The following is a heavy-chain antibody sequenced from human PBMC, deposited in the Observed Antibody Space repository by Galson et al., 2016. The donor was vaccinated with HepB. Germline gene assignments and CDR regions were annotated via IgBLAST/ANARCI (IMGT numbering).Heavy chain of an antibody. Sequence: QSGAEVKKPGESLKISCKGSGYTFSTYWIAWVRQIAGKGLEWMGIIYPGNSETRYSPSFQGLVTISADKSISTAYLQWTSLQASDTAVYCCARERPPYYNNGDLDLWGQGTLVTVSS. D-gene: IGHD3-10*01. CDR1: GYTFSTYW. CDR2: IYPGNSET. V-gene: IGHV5-51*01. J-gene: IGHJ5*02. CDR3: ARERPPYYNNGDLDL.